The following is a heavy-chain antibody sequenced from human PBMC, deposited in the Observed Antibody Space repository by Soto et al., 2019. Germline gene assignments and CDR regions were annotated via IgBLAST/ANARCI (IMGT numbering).Heavy chain of an antibody. J-gene: IGHJ4*01. D-gene: IGHD2-15*01. Sequence: QVQLQQWGAGLLKPSETLSLTCVVYGGSLSGYYWSWIRQPPGKGLEWIGEIKDGGLTNYSPSLKSXXPXSXVTPKNQLALKVQSVTAADGAVYYCARGQEGVVATHWDHGTLVTVSS. V-gene: IGHV4-34*01. CDR2: IKDGGLT. CDR3: ARGQEGVVATH. CDR1: GGSLSGYY.